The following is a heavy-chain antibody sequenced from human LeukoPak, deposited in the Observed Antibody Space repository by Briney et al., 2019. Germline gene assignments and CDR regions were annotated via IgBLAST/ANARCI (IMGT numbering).Heavy chain of an antibody. V-gene: IGHV3-30*03. D-gene: IGHD2-2*01. Sequence: GGSLRLSCAASGFTFSNYGMNWVRQAPGKGLEWVAVISYDGSNKYYADSVKGRFTISRDNSKNTLYLQMNSLRAEDTAVYYCARDHCSSTSCYYGFYYYYYMDAWGKGTTVTVSS. CDR2: ISYDGSNK. CDR1: GFTFSNYG. J-gene: IGHJ6*03. CDR3: ARDHCSSTSCYYGFYYYYYMDA.